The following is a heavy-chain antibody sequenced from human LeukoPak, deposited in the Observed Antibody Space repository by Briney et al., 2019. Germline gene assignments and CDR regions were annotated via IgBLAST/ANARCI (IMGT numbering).Heavy chain of an antibody. Sequence: GGSLRLSCAASGFTFSSYAMHWVRQAPGKGLEWVAVISYDGSNKYYADSVKGRFTISRDNSKNTLYLQMNSLRAEDTAVYYCARDGGYGDYASRSYFDYWGQGTLVTVSS. V-gene: IGHV3-30-3*01. CDR2: ISYDGSNK. CDR1: GFTFSSYA. CDR3: ARDGGYGDYASRSYFDY. J-gene: IGHJ4*02. D-gene: IGHD4-17*01.